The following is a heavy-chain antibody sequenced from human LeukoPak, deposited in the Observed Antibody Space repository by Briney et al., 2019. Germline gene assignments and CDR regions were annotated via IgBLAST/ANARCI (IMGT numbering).Heavy chain of an antibody. CDR2: INPNSGGT. J-gene: IGHJ4*02. Sequence: ASVKVSCKASGYTFTSYGISWVRQAPGQGLEWMGWINPNSGGTNYAQKFQGRVTMTRDTSISTAYMELSRLRSDDTAVYYCARMYYKQWLGRDTFGYWGQGALVTVSS. CDR1: GYTFTSYG. CDR3: ARMYYKQWLGRDTFGY. D-gene: IGHD6-19*01. V-gene: IGHV1-2*02.